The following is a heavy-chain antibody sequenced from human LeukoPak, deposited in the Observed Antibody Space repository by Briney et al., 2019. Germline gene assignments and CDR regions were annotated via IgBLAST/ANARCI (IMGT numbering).Heavy chain of an antibody. CDR2: INHSGST. CDR1: GGSFSGYY. J-gene: IGHJ5*02. V-gene: IGHV4-34*01. D-gene: IGHD3-3*01. Sequence: SETLSLTCAVYGGSFSGYYWSWIRQPPWKGLEWIGEINHSGSTNYNPSLKSRVTISVDTSKNQFSLKLSSVTAADTAVYYCARNYDFWSGYYTGGWFDPWGQGTLVTVSS. CDR3: ARNYDFWSGYYTGGWFDP.